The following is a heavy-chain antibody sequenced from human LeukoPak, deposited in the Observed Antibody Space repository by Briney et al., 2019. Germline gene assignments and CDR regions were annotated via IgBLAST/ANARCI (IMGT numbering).Heavy chain of an antibody. D-gene: IGHD2-15*01. CDR1: GFTFSGYW. V-gene: IGHV3-74*01. J-gene: IGHJ4*02. Sequence: GGSLRLSCAASGFTFSGYWMHWVRQAPGKGLVWVSRIKSDGSITSYADSVKGRVTISRDNAKNSLYLQMNSLRAEDTAVYYCARDLHCSGGSCYSGLHYWGQGTLVTVSS. CDR2: IKSDGSIT. CDR3: ARDLHCSGGSCYSGLHY.